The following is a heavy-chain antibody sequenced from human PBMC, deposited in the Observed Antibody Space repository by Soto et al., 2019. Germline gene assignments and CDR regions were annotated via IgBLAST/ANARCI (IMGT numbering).Heavy chain of an antibody. J-gene: IGHJ4*02. CDR1: GFSVSNNY. D-gene: IGHD3-16*01. V-gene: IGHV3-53*01. CDR2: IYSGGST. CDR3: ARATRYFGSFDS. Sequence: VWSLRLSCAASGFSVSNNYMTWVRQAPGKGLEWVSIIYSGGSTYYSESVKGRTTISRDTSKNIVFLQVSSLRAEDTAVYYCARATRYFGSFDSWGQGTLVTVSS.